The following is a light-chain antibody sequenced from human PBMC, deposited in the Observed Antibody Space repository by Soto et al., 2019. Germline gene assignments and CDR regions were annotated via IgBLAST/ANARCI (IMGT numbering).Light chain of an antibody. V-gene: IGKV2-28*01. CDR1: QSCLHSNGYNY. Sequence: DIVMTHSPLFLIVTRLYPASISSRNSQSCLHSNGYNYFDWHLQKPGQSPQLLIYLGSNRASGGPDRFSGSGSGTDFTLKISRVEAEDVGVYYCMQALQTQTFGQGTKVDIK. J-gene: IGKJ1*01. CDR3: MQALQTQT. CDR2: LGS.